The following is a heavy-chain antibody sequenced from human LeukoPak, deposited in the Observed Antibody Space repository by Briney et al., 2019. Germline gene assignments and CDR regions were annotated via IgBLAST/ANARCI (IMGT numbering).Heavy chain of an antibody. D-gene: IGHD2/OR15-2a*01. V-gene: IGHV4-59*08. CDR1: GGSVSSYY. CDR3: ATQILLCHYY. Sequence: SETLSLTCTVSGGSVSSYYWTWIRQPPGKGLEWIGHFYDPGRANYNPSLESRVTISVDTSRNQFPLRLTSVTAADTAVYYCATQILLCHYYWGQGTLVTVSS. J-gene: IGHJ4*02. CDR2: FYDPGRA.